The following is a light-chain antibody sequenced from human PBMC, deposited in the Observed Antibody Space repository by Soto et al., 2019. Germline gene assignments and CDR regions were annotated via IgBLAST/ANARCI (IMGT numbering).Light chain of an antibody. CDR1: QSVTSNY. V-gene: IGKV3-20*01. Sequence: EIVLTQSPATLSLSPGERATLSCRASQSVTSNYLAWFQQKPGQAPRLLIYGASNRATGIPDRFSGSGSGTDFTLTISRLEPEDFAVYFCQQYGSSPTTFGQGTKVEIK. CDR3: QQYGSSPTT. J-gene: IGKJ1*01. CDR2: GAS.